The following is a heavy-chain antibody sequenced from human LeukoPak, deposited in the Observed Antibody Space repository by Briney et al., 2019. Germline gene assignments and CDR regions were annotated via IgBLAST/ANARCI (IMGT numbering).Heavy chain of an antibody. Sequence: KPSETLSLTCTGAGGSISRYYWSWIRQPPGKGLEWIGYNYYSGSTNYNPSLKSRVTISVDTSKDQFSLKLSSVTAADTAVYYCARVKAYCGGDCYSRNWFDPWGQGTLVTVSS. CDR1: GGSISRYY. D-gene: IGHD2-21*02. CDR2: NYYSGST. J-gene: IGHJ5*02. V-gene: IGHV4-59*01. CDR3: ARVKAYCGGDCYSRNWFDP.